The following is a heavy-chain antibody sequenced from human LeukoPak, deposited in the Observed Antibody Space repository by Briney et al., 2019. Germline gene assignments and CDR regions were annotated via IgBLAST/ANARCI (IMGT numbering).Heavy chain of an antibody. J-gene: IGHJ4*02. D-gene: IGHD4-17*01. CDR1: GFTVSSNY. V-gene: IGHV3-53*01. Sequence: GGSLRLSCAASGFTVSSNYMSWVRQAPGKGLEWVSVIYSGGSTYYADSVKGRFTISRDNSNNTLYLQMDSLRAEDTAVYYCGRAHNYGDYYYWGQGTLVTVSS. CDR3: GRAHNYGDYYY. CDR2: IYSGGST.